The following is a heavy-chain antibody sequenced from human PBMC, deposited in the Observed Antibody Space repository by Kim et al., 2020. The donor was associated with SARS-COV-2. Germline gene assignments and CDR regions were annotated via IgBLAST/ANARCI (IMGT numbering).Heavy chain of an antibody. V-gene: IGHV4-59*01. Sequence: YNPSLKSRVTISVDTSKNQFSLKLGSVTAADTAVYYCASSGETGEVYFDYWGQGTLVTVSS. D-gene: IGHD3-16*01. CDR3: ASSGETGEVYFDY. J-gene: IGHJ4*02.